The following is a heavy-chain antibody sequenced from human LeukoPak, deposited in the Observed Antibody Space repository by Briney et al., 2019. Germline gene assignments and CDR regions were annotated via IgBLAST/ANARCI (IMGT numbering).Heavy chain of an antibody. CDR3: ARGDGYNFFDS. CDR1: GFTFSSYE. Sequence: PGGSLRLSCAASGFTFSSYEMNWVRQAPGKGLEWVSYISSSGSTIYYADSVKGRFTISRDNSKNTVYLQMNSLRAEDTAVYYCARGDGYNFFDSWGQGTLVTVSS. J-gene: IGHJ4*02. CDR2: ISSSGSTI. D-gene: IGHD5-24*01. V-gene: IGHV3-48*03.